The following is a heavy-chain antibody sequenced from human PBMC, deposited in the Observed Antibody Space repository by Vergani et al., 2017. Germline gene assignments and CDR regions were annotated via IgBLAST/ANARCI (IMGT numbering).Heavy chain of an antibody. CDR1: GFTSSYYG. CDR2: ISYDGTQK. D-gene: IGHD1-1*01. J-gene: IGHJ1*01. Sequence: QVHLVESGGGVVQPGRSLRLSCVVSGFTSSYYGMHWVRQAPGKGLDWVSVISYDGTQKYYADSVKGRFTISRDNTKSTLYLQMNSRITEDTTVYYCATKSCGTPGCQIGYFREWGQGTMVTVSS. V-gene: IGHV3-30*03. CDR3: ATKSCGTPGCQIGYFRE.